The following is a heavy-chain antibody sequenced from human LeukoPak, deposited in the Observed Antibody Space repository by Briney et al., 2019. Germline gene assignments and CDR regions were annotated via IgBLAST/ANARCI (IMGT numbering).Heavy chain of an antibody. V-gene: IGHV3-21*01. CDR2: ISSSSSYI. D-gene: IGHD1-26*01. J-gene: IGHJ4*02. Sequence: PGGSLRLSCAASGFTFSSYSMNWVRQAPGKGLEWLSSISSSSSYIYYADSVKGRFTISRDNAKNSLYLQMNSLRAEDTAVYYCARGALGGATLLSFDYWGQGTLVTVSS. CDR3: ARGALGGATLLSFDY. CDR1: GFTFSSYS.